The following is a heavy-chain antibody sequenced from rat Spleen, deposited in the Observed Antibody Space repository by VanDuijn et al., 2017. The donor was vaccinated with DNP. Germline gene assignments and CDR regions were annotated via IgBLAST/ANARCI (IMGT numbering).Heavy chain of an antibody. CDR1: GFTFSDYY. V-gene: IGHV5-22*01. Sequence: EVQLVESGGDLVQPGRSLKLFCAASGFTFSDYYMAWIRQAPTMGLEWVAYIRYDGGSTKYGDSVKGRFTISRDNAKNTLYLKMSSLRSEDMATYYCARWNSGHFDYWGQGVMVPVSS. CDR2: IRYDGGST. CDR3: ARWNSGHFDY. D-gene: IGHD4-3*01. J-gene: IGHJ2*01.